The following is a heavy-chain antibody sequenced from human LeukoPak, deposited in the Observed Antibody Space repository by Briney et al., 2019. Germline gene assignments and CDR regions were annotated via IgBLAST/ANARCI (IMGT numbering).Heavy chain of an antibody. CDR2: IYNSGST. CDR3: ARVLYFDFWTTYYFDY. J-gene: IGHJ4*02. CDR1: GASISSSY. Sequence: SETLSLTCSVSGASISSSYWSWIRQPPGKGLEWIRSIYNSGSTNYNPSLNSRVTISVDTSTNQFSLNLTSATAADTAVYYCARVLYFDFWTTYYFDYWGQGTLVTVSS. D-gene: IGHD3-3*01. V-gene: IGHV4-59*01.